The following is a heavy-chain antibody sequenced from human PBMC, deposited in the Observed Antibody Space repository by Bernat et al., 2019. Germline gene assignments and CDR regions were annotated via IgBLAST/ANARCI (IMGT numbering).Heavy chain of an antibody. J-gene: IGHJ4*02. V-gene: IGHV4-30-2*01. D-gene: IGHD3-3*01. Sequence: QQLQVSGPGLVKPSQTLSLTCAVSGGSISSGGYSWSWIRQPPGKGLEWIGYIYHSGSTYYNPPLKSRVTISVDRSKNQFSLKLSSVTAADTAVYYCARVYYDFWSGYLSYFDYWGQGTLVTVSS. CDR1: GGSISSGGYS. CDR3: ARVYYDFWSGYLSYFDY. CDR2: IYHSGST.